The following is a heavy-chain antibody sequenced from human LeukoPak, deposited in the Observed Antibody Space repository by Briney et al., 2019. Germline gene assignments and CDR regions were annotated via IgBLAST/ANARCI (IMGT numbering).Heavy chain of an antibody. CDR2: INWNGGST. CDR1: GFTFDDYG. D-gene: IGHD4-17*01. V-gene: IGHV3-20*04. J-gene: IGHJ4*02. Sequence: PGGSLRLSCAASGFTFDDYGMSWVRQAPGKGLEWVSGINWNGGSTGYADSAKGRFTISRDNAKNSLYLQMNSLRAEDTALYYCARVGYGDYERRRGCFDYWGQGTLVTVSS. CDR3: ARVGYGDYERRRGCFDY.